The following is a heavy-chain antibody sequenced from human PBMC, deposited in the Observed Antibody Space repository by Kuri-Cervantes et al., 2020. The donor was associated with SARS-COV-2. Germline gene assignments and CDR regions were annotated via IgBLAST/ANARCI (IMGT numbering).Heavy chain of an antibody. CDR1: GFTFSSYW. CDR3: AGDHYYYYYMDV. Sequence: GESLKISCAASGFTFSSYWMSWVRQAPGKGLEWVANIKQDGSEKYYADSVKGRFTISRDNSKNTLYLQMNSLRAEDTAVYYCAGDHYYYYYMDVWGKGTTVTVSS. CDR2: IKQDGSEK. J-gene: IGHJ6*03. V-gene: IGHV3-7*04.